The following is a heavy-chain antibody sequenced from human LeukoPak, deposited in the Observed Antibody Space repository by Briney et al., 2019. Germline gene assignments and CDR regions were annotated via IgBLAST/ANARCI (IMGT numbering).Heavy chain of an antibody. CDR3: ARHTYDSSGYNWFEP. D-gene: IGHD3-22*01. J-gene: IGHJ5*02. V-gene: IGHV4-39*01. CDR2: IYYTGST. Sequence: SETLSLTCTVSGGFISSSSHYWGWIRLPPGKGLEWIGSIYYTGSTYYNPSLKSRVTISVDTSENQFSLNVSSVTAADTAVYYCARHTYDSSGYNWFEPWGQGTLVTVSS. CDR1: GGFISSSSHY.